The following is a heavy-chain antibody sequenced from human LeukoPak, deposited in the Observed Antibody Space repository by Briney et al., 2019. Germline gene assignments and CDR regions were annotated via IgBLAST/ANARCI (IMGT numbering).Heavy chain of an antibody. CDR1: GFTFSSYA. D-gene: IGHD1-26*01. J-gene: IGHJ4*02. Sequence: PGGSLRLSCAASGFTFSSYAMSWVRQAPGKGLEWVAVISYDGSNKYYADSVKGRFTISRDNSKNTLYLQMNSLRAEDTAVYYCARDSSGSYYWGTTFDYWGQGTLVTVSS. CDR3: ARDSSGSYYWGTTFDY. V-gene: IGHV3-30-3*01. CDR2: ISYDGSNK.